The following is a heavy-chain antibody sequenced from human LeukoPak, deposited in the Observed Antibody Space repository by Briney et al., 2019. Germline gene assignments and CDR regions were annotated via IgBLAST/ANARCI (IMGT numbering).Heavy chain of an antibody. J-gene: IGHJ3*02. Sequence: VSVKVSCKASGYSFISYGITWVRQAPGQGLEWMGWISAFNGNTNYAQKLQGRVTMTTDTSASTIYMELKSLRSDDTAVYYCARDRTSTVASPSDSFDIWGQGTMVTVSS. V-gene: IGHV1-18*01. CDR2: ISAFNGNT. D-gene: IGHD4-11*01. CDR3: ARDRTSTVASPSDSFDI. CDR1: GYSFISYG.